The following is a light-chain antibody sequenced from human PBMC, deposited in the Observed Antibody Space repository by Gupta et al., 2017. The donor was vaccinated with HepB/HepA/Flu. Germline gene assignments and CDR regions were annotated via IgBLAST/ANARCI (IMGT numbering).Light chain of an antibody. CDR3: MQALKYQQT. CDR2: LGS. CDR1: QSLLHSNGYNY. J-gene: IGKJ1*01. Sequence: DIVMTQSPLSLPVTPGEPASISCRSSQSLLHSNGYNYLDWYLQKPGQSPQLLIYLGSNRASGVPDRFSGSGSGTEFTLNISRVEAEDVGVYYCMQALKYQQTFGQGTKVEIK. V-gene: IGKV2-28*01.